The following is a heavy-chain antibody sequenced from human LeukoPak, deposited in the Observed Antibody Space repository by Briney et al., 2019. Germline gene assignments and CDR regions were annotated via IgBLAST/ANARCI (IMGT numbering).Heavy chain of an antibody. CDR3: AKDYGTMVRGVTPDY. Sequence: GESLRLSCAASGFTFRSYGMHWVRQAPGKGLEWVAVISYDGSNKYYADSVKGRFTISRDNSKNTLYLQMNSLRAEDTAVYYCAKDYGTMVRGVTPDYWGQGTLVTVSS. CDR2: ISYDGSNK. V-gene: IGHV3-30*18. J-gene: IGHJ4*02. D-gene: IGHD3-10*01. CDR1: GFTFRSYG.